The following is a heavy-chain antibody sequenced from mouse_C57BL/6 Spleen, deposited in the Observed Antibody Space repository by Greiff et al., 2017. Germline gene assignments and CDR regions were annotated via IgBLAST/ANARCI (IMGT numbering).Heavy chain of an antibody. CDR1: GYAFSSSW. J-gene: IGHJ1*03. Sequence: VQLQQSGPELVKPGASVKISCKASGYAFSSSWMNWVKQRPGKGLEWIGLIYPGDGDTNYNGKFKGKATLTADKSSSTAYMQLSSLTSEDSAVYFCARAGTYFDVWGTGTTVTVSS. CDR3: ARAGTYFDV. V-gene: IGHV1-82*01. CDR2: IYPGDGDT. D-gene: IGHD4-1*01.